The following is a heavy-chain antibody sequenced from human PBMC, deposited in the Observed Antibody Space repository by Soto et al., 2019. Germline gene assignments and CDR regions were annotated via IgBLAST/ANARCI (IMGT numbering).Heavy chain of an antibody. V-gene: IGHV4-39*01. D-gene: IGHD2-8*01. CDR2: IYYSGST. CDR1: GGSISSSSYY. J-gene: IGHJ6*02. CDR3: ARLNGVCSPSYVCYGIDV. Sequence: QLQLQESGPGLVKPSETLSLTCTVSGGSISSSSYYWGWIRQPPGKGLAWIGSIYYSGSTYYNPSLKSRVTISVDTAKNQFSLKLSSVTAADTAVYYCARLNGVCSPSYVCYGIDVWGQGTTVTVSS.